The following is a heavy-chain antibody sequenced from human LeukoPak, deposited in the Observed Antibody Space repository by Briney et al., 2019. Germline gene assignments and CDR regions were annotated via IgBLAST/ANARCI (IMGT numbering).Heavy chain of an antibody. Sequence: GGSLRLSCAASGFTFSSYAMSWVRQAPGKGLEWVSAISGSGGSTYYAGSVKGRFTISRDNSKNTLYLQMNSLRAEDTAVYYCAKGERTRYFDWLLWGWFSFDYWGQGTLVTVPS. J-gene: IGHJ4*02. CDR3: AKGERTRYFDWLLWGWFSFDY. V-gene: IGHV3-23*01. CDR2: ISGSGGST. D-gene: IGHD3-9*01. CDR1: GFTFSSYA.